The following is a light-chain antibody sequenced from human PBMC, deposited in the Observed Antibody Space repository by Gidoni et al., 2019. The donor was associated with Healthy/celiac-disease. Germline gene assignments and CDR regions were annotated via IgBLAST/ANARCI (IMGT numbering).Light chain of an antibody. J-gene: IGKJ3*01. V-gene: IGKV1-8*01. Sequence: AIRMTQSPSSFSASAGDRVTITCRASQGISSYLAWYQPKPGKAPKLLIYAASTLQSGVPSSVSGSGSGTDFTLTISCLQSEDFATYYCQQYYSYPRTFGPGTKVDIK. CDR2: AAS. CDR1: QGISSY. CDR3: QQYYSYPRT.